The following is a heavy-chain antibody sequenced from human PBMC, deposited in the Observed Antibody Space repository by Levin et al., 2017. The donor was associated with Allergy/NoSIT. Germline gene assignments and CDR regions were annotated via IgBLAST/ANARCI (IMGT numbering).Heavy chain of an antibody. V-gene: IGHV3-30*18. CDR1: GFTFSSYG. CDR3: AKSVFPNYCSSTSCYGGGYYYYYGMDV. CDR2: ISYDGSNK. J-gene: IGHJ6*02. D-gene: IGHD2-2*01. Sequence: GESLKISCAASGFTFSSYGMHWVRQAPGKGLEWVAVISYDGSNKYYADSVKGRFTISRDNSKNTLYLQMNSLRAEDTAVYYCAKSVFPNYCSSTSCYGGGYYYYYGMDVWGQGTTVTVSS.